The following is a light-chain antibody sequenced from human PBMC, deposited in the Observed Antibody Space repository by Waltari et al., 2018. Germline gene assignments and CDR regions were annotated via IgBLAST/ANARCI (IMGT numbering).Light chain of an antibody. CDR1: SGNIASNY. CDR3: QQYCDTPRT. Sequence: NFMLTQPHSVSESPGKTVSISCTRSSGNIASNYVQWYQQRPGSAPTTVIYEDNQRPSGVPDRFSGSGSGTDFTLTISSLQAEDVAVYYCQQYCDTPRTFGQGTK. CDR2: EDN. J-gene: IGLJ3*02. V-gene: IGLV6-57*04.